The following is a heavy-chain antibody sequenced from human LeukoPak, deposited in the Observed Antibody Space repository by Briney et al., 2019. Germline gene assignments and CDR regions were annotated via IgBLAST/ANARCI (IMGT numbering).Heavy chain of an antibody. V-gene: IGHV3-21*01. CDR3: ARDFRTQLDGYSPPYHFDY. D-gene: IGHD5-24*01. CDR1: GFTFSTHS. CDR2: SSSGSSHI. Sequence: GGCLRLSCAASGFTFSTHSMSWVRQSPGEGLEWVSSSSSGSSHIYYTDSVKGRFTISRDNAKNSLFLQMNSLRAEDTAVYFCARDFRTQLDGYSPPYHFDYWGQGALVIVSS. J-gene: IGHJ4*02.